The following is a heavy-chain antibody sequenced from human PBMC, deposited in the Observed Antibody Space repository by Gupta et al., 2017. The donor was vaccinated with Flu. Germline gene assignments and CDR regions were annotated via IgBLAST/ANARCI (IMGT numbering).Heavy chain of an antibody. CDR3: ARANTEYRLLSAFDK. J-gene: IGHJ3*02. Sequence: QVQLVESGGGVVQPGRSLSLSCVASGLTFRTYGMHWVRQAPGKGLEWVAFISYDESNKYYTDSVKGRFTISRDNSENTVYLQMNSLRAEDAAVYYCARANTEYRLLSAFDKWGQGTMVTVSS. D-gene: IGHD2-2*01. CDR1: GLTFRTYG. CDR2: ISYDESNK. V-gene: IGHV3-30*03.